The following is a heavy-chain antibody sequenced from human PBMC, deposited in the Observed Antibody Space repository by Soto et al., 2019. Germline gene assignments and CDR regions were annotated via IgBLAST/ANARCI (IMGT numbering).Heavy chain of an antibody. J-gene: IGHJ4*02. CDR3: ARHGGYYFDY. V-gene: IGHV4-34*01. CDR1: SGYFRGYY. CDR2: ISQSGNT. D-gene: IGHD3-16*01. Sequence: SETQSLTCSIYSGYFRGYYGSWIRQPPGKGLEWIGEISQSGNTNYSPSLKSRVTISGDSSKNQFSLKLSSVTAADTAVYYCARHGGYYFDYWGQGTLVTVSS.